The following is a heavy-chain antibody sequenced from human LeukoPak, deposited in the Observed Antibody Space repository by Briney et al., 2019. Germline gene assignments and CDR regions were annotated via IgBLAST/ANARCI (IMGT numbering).Heavy chain of an antibody. V-gene: IGHV3-53*01. CDR2: IYAVGST. Sequence: PGGSLRLSCAASGNSVSSNYMSWVRQAPGKGLEWVSYIYAVGSTYYADYVKGRFTISRDNSKNTLYLQMNSQRADDTAMYYCARDGGSGKTGRKYYFDYWGQGTLVTVSS. D-gene: IGHD3-10*01. J-gene: IGHJ4*02. CDR1: GNSVSSNY. CDR3: ARDGGSGKTGRKYYFDY.